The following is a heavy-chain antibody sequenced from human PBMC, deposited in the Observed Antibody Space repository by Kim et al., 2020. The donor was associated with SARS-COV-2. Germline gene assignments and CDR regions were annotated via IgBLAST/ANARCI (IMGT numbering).Heavy chain of an antibody. V-gene: IGHV1-46*01. CDR3: ERDRADYYDSSHAFDI. CDR2: INPSGGST. J-gene: IGHJ3*02. D-gene: IGHD3-22*01. Sequence: ASVKVSCKASGYTFTSYYMHWVRQAPGQGLEWMGIINPSGGSTSYAQKFQGRVTMTRDTSTSTVYMELSSLRSEDTAVYYCERDRADYYDSSHAFDIWGQGTLVTVSS. CDR1: GYTFTSYY.